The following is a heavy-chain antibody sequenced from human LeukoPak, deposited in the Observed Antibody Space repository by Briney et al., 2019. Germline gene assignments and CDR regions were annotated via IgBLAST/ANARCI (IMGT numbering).Heavy chain of an antibody. CDR3: ARDSFRVATITFYYYYYMDV. D-gene: IGHD5-12*01. CDR2: ISYNGINK. J-gene: IGHJ6*03. Sequence: GRSLRLSRAASGLTFSGYAVHWVRQAPGKGLDWVAVISYNGINKYYAASAKGRFTISRDNSKNTLHLQMNSLRAQDTAVYYCARDSFRVATITFYYYYYMDVWGKGTTVTVSS. V-gene: IGHV3-30*04. CDR1: GLTFSGYA.